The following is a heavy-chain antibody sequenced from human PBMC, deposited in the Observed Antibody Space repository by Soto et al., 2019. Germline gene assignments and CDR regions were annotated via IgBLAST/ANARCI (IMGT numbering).Heavy chain of an antibody. D-gene: IGHD5-12*01. CDR2: IYSGGST. CDR3: AKQRGGYDRDFGY. V-gene: IGHV3-66*01. CDR1: GFTVSSNY. Sequence: GGSLRLSCAASGFTVSSNYLSWVRQAPGKGLEWVSVIYSGGSTYYADSVKGRFTISRDNSKNTLYLQMNTLRVEDTAVYYCAKQRGGYDRDFGYWGQGTLVTVSS. J-gene: IGHJ4*02.